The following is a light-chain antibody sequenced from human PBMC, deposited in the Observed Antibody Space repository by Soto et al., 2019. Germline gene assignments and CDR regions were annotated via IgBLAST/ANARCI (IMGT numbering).Light chain of an antibody. V-gene: IGKV1D-12*01. J-gene: IGKJ1*01. CDR1: QDISGW. CDR2: AAS. Sequence: IRMTQSPSSFSASTGDRVTITCRASQDISGWLAWFQQKPGKAHNXLIYAASILQSGVPSRFSGSGSGTDVTITITYLQPEDGATYYCQQANSFPWTFGQGTKVDIK. CDR3: QQANSFPWT.